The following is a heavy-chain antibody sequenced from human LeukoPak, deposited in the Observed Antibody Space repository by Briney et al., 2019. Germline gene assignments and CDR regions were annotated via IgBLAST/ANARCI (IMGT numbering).Heavy chain of an antibody. CDR1: GFTFSSYA. Sequence: GGSLRLSCAASGFTFSSYAMSWVRQAPGKGLEWVSAISGSGGSTYYADSVKGRFTISRDNSKNILYLQMNSLRVEDTAVYFCARGYGGNPAAFDIWGQGTMVTVSS. CDR3: ARGYGGNPAAFDI. CDR2: ISGSGGST. V-gene: IGHV3-23*01. J-gene: IGHJ3*02. D-gene: IGHD4-23*01.